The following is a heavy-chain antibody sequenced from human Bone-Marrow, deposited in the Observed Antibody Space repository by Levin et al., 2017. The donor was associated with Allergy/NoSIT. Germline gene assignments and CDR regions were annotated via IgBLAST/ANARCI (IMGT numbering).Heavy chain of an antibody. CDR2: ISWSSGTI. Sequence: LSLTCAASGFTFDDCAMHWVRQAPGKGLEWVAGISWSSGTIGYADSVKGRFTISRDNAKNSLYLQMNSLRPEDTAFYFCAKDMRAIFRALDVWGQGTTVAVSS. V-gene: IGHV3-9*01. D-gene: IGHD3-9*01. J-gene: IGHJ6*02. CDR3: AKDMRAIFRALDV. CDR1: GFTFDDCA.